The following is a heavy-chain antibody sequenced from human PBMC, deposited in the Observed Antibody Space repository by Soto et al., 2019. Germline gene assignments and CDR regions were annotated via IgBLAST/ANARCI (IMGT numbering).Heavy chain of an antibody. D-gene: IGHD2-8*01. V-gene: IGHV4-59*01. CDR2: MYHGGRT. CDR1: GDSFTNYF. CDR3: ARDPGYCTNGVCPIFDF. J-gene: IGHJ4*02. Sequence: LSLTCCVSGDSFTNYFWSLMRQPPGKGLEWIGHMYHGGRTNYSPSLKSRVTMSLDSSKNQFSLNLSSVTAADTAVYFCARDPGYCTNGVCPIFDFWGQGVLVTVSS.